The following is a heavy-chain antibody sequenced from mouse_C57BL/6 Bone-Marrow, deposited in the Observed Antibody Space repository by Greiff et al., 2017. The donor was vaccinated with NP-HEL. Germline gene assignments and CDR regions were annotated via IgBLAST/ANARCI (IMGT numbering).Heavy chain of an antibody. CDR2: IWTGGGT. CDR1: GFSFTSYA. V-gene: IGHV2-9-1*01. J-gene: IGHJ2*01. CDR3: ARNSGDY. Sequence: VKLMESGPGLVAPSQCLSITCTVSGFSFTSYAISWVRQPPGKGLEWLGVIWTGGGTNYNSAPISRLSISKDNSKSQVFLKRNSLQTDDTARYYCARNSGDYWGQGTTLTVSS. D-gene: IGHD3-1*01.